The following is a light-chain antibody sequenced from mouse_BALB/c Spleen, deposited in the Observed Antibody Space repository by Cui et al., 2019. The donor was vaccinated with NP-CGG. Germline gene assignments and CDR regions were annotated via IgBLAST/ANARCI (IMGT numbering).Light chain of an antibody. CDR3: ALWYSNHWV. Sequence: AVVTQETAVTTSPGGTVTRTCRSSPGAVTTSNYANWVQEKPDHLFTGLIGGTNNRVPGVPARFSGSLIGDKAALTITGAQTEDEAIYFCALWYSNHWVFGGGTKLTVL. V-gene: IGLV1*01. J-gene: IGLJ1*01. CDR1: PGAVTTSNY. CDR2: GTN.